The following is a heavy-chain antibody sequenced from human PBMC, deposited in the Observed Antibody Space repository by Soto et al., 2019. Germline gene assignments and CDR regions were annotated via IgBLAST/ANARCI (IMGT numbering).Heavy chain of an antibody. V-gene: IGHV3-30*04. D-gene: IGHD5-12*01. CDR3: ARGGAWLHYAFDI. Sequence: GGSLRLSCAASGFPFRSYVIHWVRQAPGKGLEWVTIISDDGNNKDYADSVKGRFTVSRDNSKNTLYLQMNSLRAEDTAVYYCARGGAWLHYAFDIWGQGTMVTVSS. CDR2: ISDDGNNK. J-gene: IGHJ3*02. CDR1: GFPFRSYV.